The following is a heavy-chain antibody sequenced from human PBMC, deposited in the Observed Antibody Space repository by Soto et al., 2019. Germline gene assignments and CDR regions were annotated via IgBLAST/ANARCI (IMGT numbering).Heavy chain of an antibody. V-gene: IGHV3-73*01. CDR2: IRSKANSYAT. D-gene: IGHD6-6*01. Sequence: LTLSCAASAFTFSGSAMHWVRQASVKGLEWVGRIRSKANSYATAYAASVKGRFTISGDDSKNTAYLQMNSLKTEDTAVYYCTRTLEYSSSLGVYFDYWGQGTLVTVSS. CDR1: AFTFSGSA. CDR3: TRTLEYSSSLGVYFDY. J-gene: IGHJ4*02.